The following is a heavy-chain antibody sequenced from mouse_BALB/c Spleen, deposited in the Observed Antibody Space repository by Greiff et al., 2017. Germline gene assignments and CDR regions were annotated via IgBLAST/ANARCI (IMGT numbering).Heavy chain of an antibody. CDR1: GYTFTSYW. D-gene: IGHD1-1*01. Sequence: QVRLQQSGAELARPGASVKLSCTASGYTFTSYWMQWVKQRPGQGLEWIGAIYPGDGDTRYTQKFKGKATLTADKSSSTAYMQLSSLASEDSAVYYCARHYGSSYWYFEVWGAGTTVTVSA. V-gene: IGHV1-87*01. J-gene: IGHJ1*01. CDR3: ARHYGSSYWYFEV. CDR2: IYPGDGDT.